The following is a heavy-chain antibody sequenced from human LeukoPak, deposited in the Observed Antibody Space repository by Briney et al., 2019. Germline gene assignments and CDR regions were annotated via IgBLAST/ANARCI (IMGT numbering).Heavy chain of an antibody. V-gene: IGHV3-11*04. Sequence: PGGSLRLSCAASGFTFSDYYMSWIRQAPGKGLQWVSYINYFGSTISYADSVKGRFTISRDNAKNSLYLQMNSLRPEDTAVYYCAKDRSYYDSGGFRNFDYWGQGTLVTVSS. J-gene: IGHJ4*02. CDR3: AKDRSYYDSGGFRNFDY. D-gene: IGHD3-22*01. CDR2: INYFGSTI. CDR1: GFTFSDYY.